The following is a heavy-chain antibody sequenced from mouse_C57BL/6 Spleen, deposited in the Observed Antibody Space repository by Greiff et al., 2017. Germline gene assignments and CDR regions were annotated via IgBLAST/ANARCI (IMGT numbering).Heavy chain of an antibody. CDR3: TSWENY. V-gene: IGHV14-4*01. J-gene: IGHJ2*01. D-gene: IGHD4-1*01. CDR1: GFNIKDDY. CDR2: IDPENGDT. Sequence: EVQLVESGAELVRPGASVKLSCTASGFNIKDDYMHWVKQRPEQGLEWIGWIDPENGDTEYASKFQGKATITADTSSNTAYLQLSSLASEDTAVYYCTSWENYWGQGTTLTVSS.